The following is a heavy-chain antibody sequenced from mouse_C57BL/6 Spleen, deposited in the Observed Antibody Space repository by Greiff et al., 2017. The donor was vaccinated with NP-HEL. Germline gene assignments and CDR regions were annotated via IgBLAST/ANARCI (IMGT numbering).Heavy chain of an antibody. CDR2: IRNKANGYTT. D-gene: IGHD1-1*01. CDR1: GFTFTDYY. CDR3: ARRYYGSSYWYFDV. V-gene: IGHV7-3*01. J-gene: IGHJ1*03. Sequence: EVMLVESGGGLVQPGGSLSLSCAASGFTFTDYYMSWVRQPPGKALEWLGFIRNKANGYTTESSASLKGRFTFSCYISQSILYLQMNALRAEDSATYYCARRYYGSSYWYFDVWGTGTTVTVSS.